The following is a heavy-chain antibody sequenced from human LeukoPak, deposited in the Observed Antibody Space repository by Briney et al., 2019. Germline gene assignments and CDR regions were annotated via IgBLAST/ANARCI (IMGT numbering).Heavy chain of an antibody. V-gene: IGHV3-23*01. D-gene: IGHD3-22*01. J-gene: IGHJ4*02. CDR1: GFTFSSYA. CDR2: ISGSGGST. CDR3: AKGEYYYDSSGHFDY. Sequence: PGGSLRLSCAASGFTFSSYAMSWVRQAPGKGLEWVSAISGSGGSTYYADSVKGRFTISRDNSKNTLYLQMNSLRAEDTAVYYCAKGEYYYDSSGHFDYWGRGTLVTVSS.